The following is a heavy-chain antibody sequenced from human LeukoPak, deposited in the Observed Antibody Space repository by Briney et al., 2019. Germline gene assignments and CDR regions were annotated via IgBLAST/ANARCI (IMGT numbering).Heavy chain of an antibody. CDR1: GYTFTSYD. J-gene: IGHJ6*02. Sequence: ASVKVSCKASGYTFTSYDINWVRQATGQGLEWMGWMNPNSGNTGYAQKFQGRVTMTRNTSISTAYVELSSLRSEDTAVYYCARLSAYCGGDCQPYYYYGMDVWGQGTTVTVSS. V-gene: IGHV1-8*01. CDR3: ARLSAYCGGDCQPYYYYGMDV. D-gene: IGHD2-21*02. CDR2: MNPNSGNT.